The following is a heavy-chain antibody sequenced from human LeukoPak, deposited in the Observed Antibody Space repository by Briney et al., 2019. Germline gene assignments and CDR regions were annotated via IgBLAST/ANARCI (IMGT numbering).Heavy chain of an antibody. CDR3: ARDVSNIVVVPAAPGIDY. V-gene: IGHV3-33*08. D-gene: IGHD2-2*01. Sequence: GGSLRLSCAASGFTFSSYGMHWVRQAPGKGLEWVAVIWYDGSNKYYADSVKGRFTISRDNSKNTLYLQMNSLRAEDTAVYYCARDVSNIVVVPAAPGIDYWGQGTLVTVSS. CDR2: IWYDGSNK. CDR1: GFTFSSYG. J-gene: IGHJ4*02.